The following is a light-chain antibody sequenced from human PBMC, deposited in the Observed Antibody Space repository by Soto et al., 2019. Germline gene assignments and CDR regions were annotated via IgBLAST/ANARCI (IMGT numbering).Light chain of an antibody. J-gene: IGKJ1*01. CDR1: QSISSW. V-gene: IGKV1-5*03. CDR2: KAS. CDR3: QQYHTYART. Sequence: DIQMTQSPSTLSASVGDRVTITCRASQSISSWLAWYQQKPGKAPKLLIYKASSLESGVPSRFSGSASETEFTLTISSLQPDDFATYYCQQYHTYARTFGQGTKVDIK.